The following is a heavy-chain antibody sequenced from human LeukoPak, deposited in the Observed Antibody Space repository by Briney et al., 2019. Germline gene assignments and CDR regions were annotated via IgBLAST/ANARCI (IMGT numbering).Heavy chain of an antibody. D-gene: IGHD5/OR15-5a*01. Sequence: PGGSLRLSCVASGFTFSSYSMSRVRQAPGKGLEWVSTFGRSGNTYYADSVKGRFTISRDNSKNTLYLQVNSLRAEDTAIYYCAKRVSVSDPTYFFDSWGQGTLVTVSS. CDR1: GFTFSSYS. CDR2: FGRSGNT. J-gene: IGHJ4*02. CDR3: AKRVSVSDPTYFFDS. V-gene: IGHV3-23*01.